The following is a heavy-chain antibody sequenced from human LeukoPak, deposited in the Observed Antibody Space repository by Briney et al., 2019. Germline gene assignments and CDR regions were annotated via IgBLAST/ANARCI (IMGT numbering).Heavy chain of an antibody. Sequence: SVKVSCKASGGTFSSYAISWVRQAPGQGLEWMGGIIPIFGTANYAQKFQGRVTITADKSTSTAYMELSSLRSEDTAVYYCARGREDTAMAEVYYMDVWGKGTTVTISS. CDR1: GGTFSSYA. J-gene: IGHJ6*03. CDR3: ARGREDTAMAEVYYMDV. V-gene: IGHV1-69*06. D-gene: IGHD5-18*01. CDR2: IIPIFGTA.